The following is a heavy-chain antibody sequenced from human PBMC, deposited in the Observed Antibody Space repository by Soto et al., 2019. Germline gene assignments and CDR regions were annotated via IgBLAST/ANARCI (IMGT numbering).Heavy chain of an antibody. CDR3: AHISNYYSNSGWFDYFDS. V-gene: IGHV2-5*02. CDR1: GFSLNTRGVG. CDR2: IYWDDDK. D-gene: IGHD3-22*01. Sequence: QITLEESAPTLVKPTQTLTLTCTFSGFSLNTRGVGVGWVRQPPGEALEWLTVIYWDDDKRFSPSLKNRLTITEDTSNNQVVLTLTTVDPVDTATYYCAHISNYYSNSGWFDYFDSWGQGTLVTVSS. J-gene: IGHJ4*02.